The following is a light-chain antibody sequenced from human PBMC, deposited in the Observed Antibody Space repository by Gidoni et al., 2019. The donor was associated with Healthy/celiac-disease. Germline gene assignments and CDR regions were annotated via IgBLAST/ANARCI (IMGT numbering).Light chain of an antibody. J-gene: IGLJ2*01. CDR1: SRYVGGYDF. Sequence: QSALTQPASVSGSPGQSITISCSGTSRYVGGYDFVSWYQQHPGKAPKLIIYDVTNRPSGVSDRFAGSKSGNTASLTISGVQAEDDAHYYCRSYTSSSTLGIFGGGTKLTVL. V-gene: IGLV2-14*01. CDR3: RSYTSSSTLGI. CDR2: DVT.